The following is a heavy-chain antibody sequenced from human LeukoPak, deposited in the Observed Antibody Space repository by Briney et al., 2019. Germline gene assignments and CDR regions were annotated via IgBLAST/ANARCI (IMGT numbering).Heavy chain of an antibody. CDR2: ISSSSSYT. D-gene: IGHD3/OR15-3a*01. CDR1: GFTFSDYY. V-gene: IGHV3-11*05. Sequence: GGSLRLSCAASGFTFSDYYMSWIRQAPGKGLEWVSYISSSSSYTNYADSVKGRFTISRDNAKNSLYLQMNSLRAGDTAVYYCARDDFLAGYYRGYFDYWGQGTLATVSS. J-gene: IGHJ4*02. CDR3: ARDDFLAGYYRGYFDY.